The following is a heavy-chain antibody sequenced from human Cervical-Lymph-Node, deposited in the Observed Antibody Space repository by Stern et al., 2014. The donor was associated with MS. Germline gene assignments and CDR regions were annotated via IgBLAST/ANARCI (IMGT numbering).Heavy chain of an antibody. Sequence: QLVESGGGLVQPGRALRLSCAASGFTFDDFVMHWVRQAPGKGLEWVSSISWNSGSIGYADSVKGRFTISRDNAKNSLYLQMISLTAEDTALYYCAKDYEDKAMVYSAFNIWGQGTMVTVSS. CDR1: GFTFDDFV. J-gene: IGHJ3*02. D-gene: IGHD5-18*01. CDR3: AKDYEDKAMVYSAFNI. CDR2: ISWNSGSI. V-gene: IGHV3-9*01.